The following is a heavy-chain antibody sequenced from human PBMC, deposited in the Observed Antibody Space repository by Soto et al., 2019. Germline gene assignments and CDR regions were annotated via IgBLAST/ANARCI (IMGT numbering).Heavy chain of an antibody. V-gene: IGHV3-7*01. Sequence: EVQLVESGGGLXQPGGSLRLSCVDSGFTFSSYWMSWVRQARVKGLEWVGNIKQDGSEENYVDSVKGRFTISRDNARNSMYLQMNSLRAEDTAVYYCARIAASGRGWDVWGEGTTVVVSS. CDR1: GFTFSSYW. CDR2: IKQDGSEE. J-gene: IGHJ6*04. D-gene: IGHD6-13*01. CDR3: ARIAASGRGWDV.